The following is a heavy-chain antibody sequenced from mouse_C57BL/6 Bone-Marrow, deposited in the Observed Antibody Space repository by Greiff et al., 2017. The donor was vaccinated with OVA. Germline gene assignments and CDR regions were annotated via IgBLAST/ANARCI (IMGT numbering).Heavy chain of an antibody. CDR1: GFTFSSYA. D-gene: IGHD2-4*01. V-gene: IGHV5-4*01. J-gene: IGHJ3*01. CDR3: ARDPPIYYDYDGFAY. CDR2: ISDGGSYT. Sequence: EVQGVESGGGLVKPGGSLKLSCAASGFTFSSYAMSWVRQTPEKRLEWVATISDGGSYTYYPDNVKGRFTISRDNAKNNLYLQMSHLKSEDTAMYYCARDPPIYYDYDGFAYWGQGTLVTVSA.